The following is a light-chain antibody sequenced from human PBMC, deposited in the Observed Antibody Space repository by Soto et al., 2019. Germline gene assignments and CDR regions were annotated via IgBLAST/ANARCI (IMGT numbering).Light chain of an antibody. V-gene: IGKV1-6*01. J-gene: IGKJ2*01. CDR2: AAS. Sequence: AIQMTQSPSSLSASVGDRVTITCRASQGIRNDLGWYQQKPGKAPKLLIYAASTLHSGVPTSFSGSGSGTEFTLTISSLQSEDFATYYCLQDYNYPRTFGQGTKLEIK. CDR1: QGIRND. CDR3: LQDYNYPRT.